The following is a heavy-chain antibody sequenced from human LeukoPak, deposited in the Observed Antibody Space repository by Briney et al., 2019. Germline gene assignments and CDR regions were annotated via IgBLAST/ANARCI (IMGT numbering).Heavy chain of an antibody. J-gene: IGHJ5*02. CDR2: IKQDGSEK. Sequence: GGSLRLSCAASGFTFNNYVMNWVRQAPGKGLEWVANIKQDGSEKYYVDSVKGRFTISRDNAENSLYLQMNSLRAEDTAVYYCARDLTEGSNWFDPWGQGTLVTVSS. CDR1: GFTFNNYV. CDR3: ARDLTEGSNWFDP. V-gene: IGHV3-7*03.